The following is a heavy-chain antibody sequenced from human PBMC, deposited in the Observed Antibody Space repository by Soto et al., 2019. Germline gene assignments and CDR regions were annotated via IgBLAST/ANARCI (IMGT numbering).Heavy chain of an antibody. V-gene: IGHV4-4*02. D-gene: IGHD2-8*01. Sequence: PSETLSLTCAVFGDSISNNNWWSGGRQTPGKGLEWIGEIDHNGDTTYTPSLKSRVTMSLDKSKYHFSLSLTSVTAADTAVYYSARTRQSCTTSRCHDVYFDFWGRGTLVTVSS. CDR3: ARTRQSCTTSRCHDVYFDF. CDR1: GDSISNNNW. J-gene: IGHJ4*02. CDR2: IDHNGDT.